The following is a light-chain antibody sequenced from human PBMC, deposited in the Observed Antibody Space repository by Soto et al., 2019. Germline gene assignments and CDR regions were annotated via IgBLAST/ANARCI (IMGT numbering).Light chain of an antibody. Sequence: QSVLTQPPSASGTPGQRVIISCSGSRSNIGTNTVNWYQHLPGTAPRLLIYSNNERASGVPDRFSGSKSGTSASLAISGLQSEDEADYYCAGWDDSLNGYVFATGTKLTVL. V-gene: IGLV1-44*01. CDR3: AGWDDSLNGYV. J-gene: IGLJ1*01. CDR2: SNN. CDR1: RSNIGTNT.